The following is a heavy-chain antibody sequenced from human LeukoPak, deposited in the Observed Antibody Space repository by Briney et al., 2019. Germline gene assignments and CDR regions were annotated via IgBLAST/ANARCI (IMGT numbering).Heavy chain of an antibody. D-gene: IGHD3-22*01. CDR2: ISAYNGNT. V-gene: IGHV1-18*01. CDR3: ARDRPYEYYYDSSGSNELYYFDY. Sequence: ASVKVSCTASGYTFTSYGISWVRQAPGQGLEWMGWISAYNGNTNYAQKLQGRVTMTTDTSTSTAYMELRSLRSDDTAVYYCARDRPYEYYYDSSGSNELYYFDYWGQGTLVTVSS. CDR1: GYTFTSYG. J-gene: IGHJ4*02.